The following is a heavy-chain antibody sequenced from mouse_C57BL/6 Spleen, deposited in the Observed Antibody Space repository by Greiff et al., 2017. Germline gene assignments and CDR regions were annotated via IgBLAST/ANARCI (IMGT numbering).Heavy chain of an antibody. CDR3: ARDRGYYDGYPCAD. CDR1: GYSITSGYY. Sequence: EVQVVESGPGLVKPSQSLSLTCSVTGYSITSGYYWNWIRQFPGNKLEWMGYISYDGSNNYNPSLKNRISITRDTSKNQFFLKLNSVTTEDTATYYCARDRGYYDGYPCADWGQGTLVTVSA. V-gene: IGHV3-6*01. J-gene: IGHJ3*01. D-gene: IGHD2-3*01. CDR2: ISYDGSN.